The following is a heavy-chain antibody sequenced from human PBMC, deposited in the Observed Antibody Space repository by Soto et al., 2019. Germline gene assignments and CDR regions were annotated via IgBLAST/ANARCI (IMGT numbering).Heavy chain of an antibody. D-gene: IGHD6-19*01. CDR1: GFTFSDYY. Sequence: PGGSLRLSCAASGFTFSDYYMSWIRQAPGKGLEWVSYISSSSSYTNYADSVKGRFTISRDNAKNSLYLQMNSLRAEDTAVYYCARRGRGAVAGTWAFDIWGQGTMVTVSS. CDR2: ISSSSSYT. CDR3: ARRGRGAVAGTWAFDI. J-gene: IGHJ3*02. V-gene: IGHV3-11*06.